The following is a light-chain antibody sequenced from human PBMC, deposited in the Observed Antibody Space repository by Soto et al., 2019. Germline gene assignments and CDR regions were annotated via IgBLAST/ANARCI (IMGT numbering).Light chain of an antibody. CDR2: GAS. J-gene: IGKJ2*01. Sequence: EIVLTQSPGTVSLSPGERATLSCRASQSVSSRNLAWYRQKPGQAPSLLIFGASNRATGIPDRFSGSGSGTYFTITIIRLEPEDCAVYYCLRYGDSPPAYTFGQGTKLEIK. CDR1: QSVSSRN. CDR3: LRYGDSPPAYT. V-gene: IGKV3-20*01.